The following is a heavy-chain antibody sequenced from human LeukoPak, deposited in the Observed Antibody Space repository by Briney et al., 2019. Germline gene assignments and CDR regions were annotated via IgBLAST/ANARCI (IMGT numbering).Heavy chain of an antibody. CDR3: ARGGPYYYDSSGYYVFDY. CDR1: GDSINSYY. Sequence: SETLSLTCTVSGDSINSYYWSWIRQPPGKGLEWIGYIYYSGSTNYNPSLKSRVTISVDTSKNQFSLKLSSVTAADTAVYYCARGGPYYYDSSGYYVFDYWGQGTLVTVSS. J-gene: IGHJ4*02. D-gene: IGHD3-22*01. CDR2: IYYSGST. V-gene: IGHV4-59*12.